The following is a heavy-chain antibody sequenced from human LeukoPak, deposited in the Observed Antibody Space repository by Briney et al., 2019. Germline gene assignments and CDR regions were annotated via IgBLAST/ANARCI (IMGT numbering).Heavy chain of an antibody. D-gene: IGHD3-3*01. CDR3: AVPRGIFGVEPYYMDV. CDR1: GGTFSSYA. Sequence: SVKVSCKASGGTFSSYAISWVRQAPGQGLEWMGGIIPIFGTANYAQKFQGGVTITADESTSTAYMELSSLRSEDTAVYYCAVPRGIFGVEPYYMDVWGKGTTVTVSS. CDR2: IIPIFGTA. V-gene: IGHV1-69*13. J-gene: IGHJ6*03.